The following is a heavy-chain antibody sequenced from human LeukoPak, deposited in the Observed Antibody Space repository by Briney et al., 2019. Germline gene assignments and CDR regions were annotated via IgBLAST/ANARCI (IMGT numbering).Heavy chain of an antibody. V-gene: IGHV1-69*05. CDR3: AREKHWNYGYFDY. CDR1: GGTFSSYA. CDR2: IIPIFGTA. Sequence: ALVKVSCKASGGTFSSYAISWVRQAPGQGLEWMGGIIPIFGTANYAQKFQGRVTITTDESTSTAYMELSSLRSEDTAVYYCAREKHWNYGYFDYWGQGTLVTVSS. D-gene: IGHD1-7*01. J-gene: IGHJ4*02.